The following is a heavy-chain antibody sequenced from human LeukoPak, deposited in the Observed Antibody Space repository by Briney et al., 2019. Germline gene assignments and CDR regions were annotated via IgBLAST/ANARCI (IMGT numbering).Heavy chain of an antibody. CDR3: ARAGDGYNLGDY. D-gene: IGHD5-24*01. J-gene: IGHJ4*02. CDR1: GFTFSSYS. V-gene: IGHV3-21*01. Sequence: PGGSLRLSCAASGFTFSSYSMNWVRQAPGKGLEWVSSISSSSSYIYYADSVKGRFTIPRDNAKNSLYLQMNSLRAEDTAVYYCARAGDGYNLGDYWGQGTLVTVSS. CDR2: ISSSSSYI.